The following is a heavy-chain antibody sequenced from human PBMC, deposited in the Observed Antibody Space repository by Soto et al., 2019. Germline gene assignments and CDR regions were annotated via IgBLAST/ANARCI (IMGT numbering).Heavy chain of an antibody. V-gene: IGHV4-30-2*01. D-gene: IGHD4-17*01. J-gene: IGHJ4*02. CDR1: GGSISSGGYS. CDR3: ARGYGGNSPFDY. CDR2: IYHSGST. Sequence: PSETLSLTCAVSGGSISSGGYSWSWIRQPPGKGLEWIGYIYHSGSTYYNPSLKSRVTIPVDRSKNQFSLKLSSVTAADTAVYYCARGYGGNSPFDYWGQGTLVTAPQ.